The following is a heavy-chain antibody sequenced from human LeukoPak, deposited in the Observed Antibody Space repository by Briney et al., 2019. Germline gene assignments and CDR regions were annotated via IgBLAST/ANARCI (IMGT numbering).Heavy chain of an antibody. V-gene: IGHV3-30*04. D-gene: IGHD1-1*01. CDR1: GFTFSSYA. CDR3: ARDRNSVQLERQLTPDY. J-gene: IGHJ4*02. Sequence: GRSLRLSCAASGFTFSSYAMHWVRQAPGKGLEWGAVISYDGSNKYYADSVKGRFTISRDNSKNTLYLQMNSLRAEDTAVYYCARDRNSVQLERQLTPDYWGQGTLVTVSS. CDR2: ISYDGSNK.